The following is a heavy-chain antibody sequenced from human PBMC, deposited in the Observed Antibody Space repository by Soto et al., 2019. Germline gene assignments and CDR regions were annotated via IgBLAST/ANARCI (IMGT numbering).Heavy chain of an antibody. CDR1: GGSISSYD. J-gene: IGHJ4*02. Sequence: PSETLSLTCTVSGGSISSYDWSWIRQPPGKGLEWIAYIHYSGSTNYNPSLKSRVTISVDTSKNQFSLKLSSVTAADTAVYYCARRYGGNFDFWGQGTLVTVS. V-gene: IGHV4-59*01. D-gene: IGHD1-26*01. CDR3: ARRYGGNFDF. CDR2: IHYSGST.